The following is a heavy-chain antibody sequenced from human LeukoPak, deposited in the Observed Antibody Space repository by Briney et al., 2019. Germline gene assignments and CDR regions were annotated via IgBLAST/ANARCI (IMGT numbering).Heavy chain of an antibody. V-gene: IGHV1-18*04. Sequence: ASVKVSCKASGYTFTSYGISWVRQAPGQGLEWMGCISAYNGNTNYAQKLQGRVTMTTDTSTSTAYIELRSLRSDETAVYYCARDIPGPGVYCSGGRCDLFDYWGQGTLLTVS. CDR1: GYTFTSYG. CDR2: ISAYNGNT. D-gene: IGHD2-15*01. CDR3: ARDIPGPGVYCSGGRCDLFDY. J-gene: IGHJ4*02.